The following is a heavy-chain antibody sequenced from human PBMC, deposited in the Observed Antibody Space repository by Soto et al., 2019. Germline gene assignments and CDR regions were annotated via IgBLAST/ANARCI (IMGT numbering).Heavy chain of an antibody. Sequence: ITLKESGPTLVKPTQSLTLTCTFSGFSLSADGVAVGWIHQPPGKALEWLALIYWDDDTRYRLSLKSRLTITKDTSKNHVVLTMINLDPVDTATYYCALAYGGTSWPNDAFDVWGQGTVVTVSS. CDR1: GFSLSADGVA. D-gene: IGHD2-2*01. CDR2: IYWDDDT. CDR3: ALAYGGTSWPNDAFDV. V-gene: IGHV2-5*02. J-gene: IGHJ3*01.